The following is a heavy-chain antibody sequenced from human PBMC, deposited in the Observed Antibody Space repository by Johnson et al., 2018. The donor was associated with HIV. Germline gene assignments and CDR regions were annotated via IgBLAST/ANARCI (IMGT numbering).Heavy chain of an antibody. D-gene: IGHD4-17*01. CDR1: GFTFSSYG. CDR3: AKGAIIRYSFDI. V-gene: IGHV3-23*01. CDR2: ISGSGGST. Sequence: VQVLESGGGVVQPGRSLRLSCAASGFTFSSYGMHWVRQAPGKGLEWVSAISGSGGSTYYADSVKGRFTISSDNSKNTLYLQMNSLRAEYTAVYYCAKGAIIRYSFDIWGQGTMVTVSS. J-gene: IGHJ3*02.